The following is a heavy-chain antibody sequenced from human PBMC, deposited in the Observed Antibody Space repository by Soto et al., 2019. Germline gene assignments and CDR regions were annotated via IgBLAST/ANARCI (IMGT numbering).Heavy chain of an antibody. CDR2: IYSGGST. Sequence: GGSLRLSCAASGFTVSSNYMSWVRQAPGKGLEWVSVIYSGGSTYYADSVKGRFTISRDNSKNTLYLQMNSLRAEDTAVYYCARAPYRGLGELSLFGYYYYYMDVWGKGTTVTVSS. CDR1: GFTVSSNY. V-gene: IGHV3-66*01. CDR3: ARAPYRGLGELSLFGYYYYYMDV. D-gene: IGHD3-16*02. J-gene: IGHJ6*03.